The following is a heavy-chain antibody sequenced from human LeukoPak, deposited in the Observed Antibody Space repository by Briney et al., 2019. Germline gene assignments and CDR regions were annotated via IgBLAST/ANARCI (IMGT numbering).Heavy chain of an antibody. V-gene: IGHV4-30-2*01. CDR3: AVSYYYGSGSAVDAFDI. J-gene: IGHJ3*02. D-gene: IGHD3-10*01. Sequence: SQTLSLTCAVSGGSISSGGYSWSWIRQPPGKGLEWIGYIYHSGSTYYNPSLKSRVTISVDRSKNQFPLKLSSVTAADTAVYYCAVSYYYGSGSAVDAFDIWGQGTMVTVSS. CDR1: GGSISSGGYS. CDR2: IYHSGST.